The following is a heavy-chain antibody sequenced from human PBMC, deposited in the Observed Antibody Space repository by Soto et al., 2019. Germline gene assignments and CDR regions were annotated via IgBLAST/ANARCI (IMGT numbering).Heavy chain of an antibody. CDR3: VRDQSVAGPTTLFDP. V-gene: IGHV3-74*01. Sequence: PGGSLRLSCAASGVQLRRYWVHWVRQLPGKGLVWVSRINSEGSSTIYADSVKGRFTVSRDNAKNTLYLQMNSLRAEDTAVYYCVRDQSVAGPTTLFDPWGQGSLVTVSS. CDR1: GVQLRRYW. CDR2: INSEGSST. D-gene: IGHD6-19*01. J-gene: IGHJ5*02.